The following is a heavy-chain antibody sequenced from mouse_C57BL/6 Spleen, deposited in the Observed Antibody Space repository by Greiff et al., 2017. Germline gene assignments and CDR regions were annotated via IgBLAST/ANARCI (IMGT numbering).Heavy chain of an antibody. CDR3: ARWRLPHYFDY. Sequence: QVQLKQPGAELVRPGSSVKLSCKASGYTFTSYWMHWVKQRPIQGLEWIGNIDPSDSETHYNQKFKDKATLTVDKSSSTAYMQLSSLTSEDSAVYYCARWRLPHYFDYWGQGTTLTVSS. J-gene: IGHJ2*01. D-gene: IGHD2-2*01. CDR1: GYTFTSYW. CDR2: IDPSDSET. V-gene: IGHV1-52*01.